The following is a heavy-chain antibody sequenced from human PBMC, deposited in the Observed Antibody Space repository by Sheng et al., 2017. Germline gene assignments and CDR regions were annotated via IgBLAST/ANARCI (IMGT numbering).Heavy chain of an antibody. CDR3: AREGSRRPNAFDI. J-gene: IGHJ3*02. V-gene: IGHV3-7*01. Sequence: EVQLVESGGGLVQPGGSLRLSCAASGFTFSSYWMSWVRQAPGKGLEWVANIKQDGSEKYYVDSVKGRFTISRDNAKNSLYLQMNSLRAEDTAVYYCAREGSRRPNAFDIWGQGTSGHRLF. CDR1: GFTFSSYW. D-gene: IGHD1-26*01. CDR2: IKQDGSEK.